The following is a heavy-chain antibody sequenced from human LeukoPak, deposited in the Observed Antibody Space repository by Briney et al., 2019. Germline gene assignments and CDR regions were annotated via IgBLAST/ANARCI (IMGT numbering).Heavy chain of an antibody. J-gene: IGHJ4*02. CDR2: ISAYNGNT. Sequence: ASVKVSCKASGYTFTSYGISWVRQAPGQGLEWMGWISAYNGNTNYAQKFQGRVTMTRDTSISTAYMELSRLRSDDTAVYYCARVNTEYYDFWSGYYTGWYFDYWGQGTLVTVSS. V-gene: IGHV1-18*01. CDR3: ARVNTEYYDFWSGYYTGWYFDY. CDR1: GYTFTSYG. D-gene: IGHD3-3*01.